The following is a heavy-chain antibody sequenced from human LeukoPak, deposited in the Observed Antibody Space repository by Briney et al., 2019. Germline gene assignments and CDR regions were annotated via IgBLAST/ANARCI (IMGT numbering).Heavy chain of an antibody. J-gene: IGHJ4*02. CDR1: GGSISSYY. CDR2: IYYSGST. Sequence: RTSETLFLTCTVSGGSISSYYWSWIRQPPGKGLEWIGYIYYSGSTNYNPSLKSRVTISVDTSKNQFSLKLSSVTAADTAVYYCAAVRNYYDSSGYSAFDYWGQGTLVTVSS. CDR3: AAVRNYYDSSGYSAFDY. V-gene: IGHV4-59*12. D-gene: IGHD3-22*01.